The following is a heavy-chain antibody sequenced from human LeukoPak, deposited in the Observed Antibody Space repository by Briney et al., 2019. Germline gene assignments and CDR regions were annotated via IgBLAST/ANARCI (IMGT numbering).Heavy chain of an antibody. CDR3: AREGRDGYYYLEY. CDR2: IIPIFGTA. V-gene: IGHV1-69*06. CDR1: GGTFSSYA. Sequence: ASVKVSCKASGGTFSSYAISWVRQAPGQGLEWMGGIIPIFGTANYAQKFQGRVTITADKSTSTAYMELSSLRSEDTALYYCAREGRDGYYYLEYWGQGTLVTVSS. J-gene: IGHJ4*02. D-gene: IGHD5-24*01.